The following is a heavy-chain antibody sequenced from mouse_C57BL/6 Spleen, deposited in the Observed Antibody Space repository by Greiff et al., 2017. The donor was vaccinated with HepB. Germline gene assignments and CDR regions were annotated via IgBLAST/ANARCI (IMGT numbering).Heavy chain of an antibody. CDR3: ARGGSSGYYAMDY. J-gene: IGHJ4*01. D-gene: IGHD3-2*02. CDR1: GYTFTSYW. V-gene: IGHV1-69*01. Sequence: QVQLQQPGAELVMPGASVKLSCKASGYTFTSYWMHWVKQRPGKGLEWIGEIDPSDSYTNYNQKFKGKSTLTVDKSSSTAYMQLSSLTSEDSAVYYCARGGSSGYYAMDYWGQGTSVTVSS. CDR2: IDPSDSYT.